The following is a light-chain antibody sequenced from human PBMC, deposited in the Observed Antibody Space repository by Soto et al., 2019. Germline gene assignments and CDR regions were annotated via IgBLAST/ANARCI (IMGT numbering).Light chain of an antibody. V-gene: IGKV3-11*01. CDR3: QQRSNLLT. CDR2: EAF. J-gene: IGKJ4*01. CDR1: QSVSSY. Sequence: EIVLTQSPATLSLSPGERATLSCRASQSVSSYLAWYQQKPGQAPRLLIYEAFNRATGIPARFSGSGSGTDCTLTISSLEPEDFAVYYCQQRSNLLTFGGGTKVEIK.